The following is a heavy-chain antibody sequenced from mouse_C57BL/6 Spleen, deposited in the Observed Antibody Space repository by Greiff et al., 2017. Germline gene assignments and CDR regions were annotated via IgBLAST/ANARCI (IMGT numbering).Heavy chain of an antibody. D-gene: IGHD1-1*01. CDR1: GYTFTSYW. CDR3: ARRSYYYGSSYEGYFDY. CDR2: IDPSDSYT. Sequence: QVQLQQPGAELVMPGASVKLSCKASGYTFTSYWMHWVKQRPGQGLEWIGEIDPSDSYTNYNQKFKGKSTLTVDKSSSTAYMQLSSLTSDDSAVYYCARRSYYYGSSYEGYFDYWGQGTTLTVSS. J-gene: IGHJ2*01. V-gene: IGHV1-69*01.